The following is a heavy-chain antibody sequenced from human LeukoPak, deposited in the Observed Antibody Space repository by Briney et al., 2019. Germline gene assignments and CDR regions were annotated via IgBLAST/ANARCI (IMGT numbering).Heavy chain of an antibody. D-gene: IGHD3-10*01. J-gene: IGHJ4*02. V-gene: IGHV3-30-3*01. CDR3: ARGGALLWFGASFDY. CDR2: ISNDGSNK. CDR1: GFTFNTYT. Sequence: GRSLRLSCAASGFTFNTYTMHWVRQAPDRGLEWMAVISNDGSNKFYVDSVKGRFTISRDNSKNTLYLQMNSLRAEDTAVYYCARGGALLWFGASFDYWGQGTLVTVSS.